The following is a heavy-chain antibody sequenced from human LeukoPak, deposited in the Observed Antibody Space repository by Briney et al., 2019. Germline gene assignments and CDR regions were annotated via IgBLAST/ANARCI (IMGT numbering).Heavy chain of an antibody. CDR3: ARDPMVRGRSAAFDI. J-gene: IGHJ3*02. Sequence: PSETLSLPCTVSGVSISSGGYYWSWIRQHPGKGLEWIGYIYYSGSTYYNPSLKSRVTISVDTSKNQFSLKLSSVTAADTAVYYCARDPMVRGRSAAFDIWGQGTMVTVSS. CDR1: GVSISSGGYY. CDR2: IYYSGST. D-gene: IGHD3-10*01. V-gene: IGHV4-31*03.